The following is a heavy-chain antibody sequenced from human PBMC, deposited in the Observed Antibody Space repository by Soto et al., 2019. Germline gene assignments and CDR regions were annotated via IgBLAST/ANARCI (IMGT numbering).Heavy chain of an antibody. CDR3: ARQYAPYTYGMDV. CDR2: IYYSGST. J-gene: IGHJ6*02. CDR1: GGSISSGGYY. Sequence: PSETLSLTCTVSGGSISSGGYYWSWIRQHPGKGLEWIGYIYYSGSTYYNPALQGQVTLSADKSTNTAYLQWSSLRASHTATYYCARQYAPYTYGMDVWGQGTTVTVSS. D-gene: IGHD3-16*01. V-gene: IGHV4-31*01.